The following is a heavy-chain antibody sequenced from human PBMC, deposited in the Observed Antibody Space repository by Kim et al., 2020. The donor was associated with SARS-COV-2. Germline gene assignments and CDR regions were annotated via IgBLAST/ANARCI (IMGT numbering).Heavy chain of an antibody. CDR3: VRDGFLINWSLYC. CDR1: GFNFRSYY. J-gene: IGHJ4*02. CDR2: ISHGGGTT. D-gene: IGHD3-3*01. V-gene: IGHV3-7*01. Sequence: GGSLRLSCTVSGFNFRSYYMAWVRQAPGKGLEWVADISHGGGTTKYLDSVEGRFTISRDDAKNSLFLEMNSLRVEDTAVYYCVRDGFLINWSLYCWGKGT.